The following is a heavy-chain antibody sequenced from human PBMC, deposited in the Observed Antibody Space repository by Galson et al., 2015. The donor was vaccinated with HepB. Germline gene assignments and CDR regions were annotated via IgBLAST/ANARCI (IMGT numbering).Heavy chain of an antibody. CDR2: ISYDGSNK. V-gene: IGHV3-30*18. Sequence: SLRLSCAASGFTFSSYGMHWVRQAPGKGLEWVAVISYDGSNKYYADSVKGRFTISRDNSKNTLYLQMNSLRAEDTAVYYCAKEGIRYCSGGSCYYFDYWGQGTLVTVSS. CDR1: GFTFSSYG. CDR3: AKEGIRYCSGGSCYYFDY. J-gene: IGHJ4*02. D-gene: IGHD2-15*01.